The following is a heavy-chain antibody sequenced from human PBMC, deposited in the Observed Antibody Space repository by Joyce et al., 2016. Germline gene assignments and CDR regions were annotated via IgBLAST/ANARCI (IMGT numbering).Heavy chain of an antibody. CDR1: GSTFSTSS. CDR2: ISDTSYYI. D-gene: IGHD3-16*01. CDR3: ARGGISYYYAMDV. Sequence: QLVESGGGVVKPGGSLRLSCGASGSTFSTSSMSWFRQAPGKGMEWVAAISDTSYYIFHADTVRGRFTVSRDNAKKTLYLQMNSLRAEDSAVFYCARGGISYYYAMDVWGQGTTVTVSS. J-gene: IGHJ6*02. V-gene: IGHV3-21*01.